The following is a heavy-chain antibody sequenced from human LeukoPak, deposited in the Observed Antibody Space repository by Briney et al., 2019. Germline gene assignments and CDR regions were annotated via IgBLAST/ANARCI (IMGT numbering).Heavy chain of an antibody. Sequence: PSETLSLTCTVSGGSISSGGYYWSWIRQHPGKGLEWIGYIYYSGSTYYNPSLKSRVTISVDTSKNQFSLKLSSVTAADTAVYYCARVVDTAMEDYFDYWGQGTLVTVSS. CDR3: ARVVDTAMEDYFDY. CDR1: GGSISSGGYY. CDR2: IYYSGST. D-gene: IGHD5-18*01. V-gene: IGHV4-31*03. J-gene: IGHJ4*02.